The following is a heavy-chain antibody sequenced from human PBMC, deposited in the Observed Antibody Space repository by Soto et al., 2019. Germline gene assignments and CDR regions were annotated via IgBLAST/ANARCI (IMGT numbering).Heavy chain of an antibody. V-gene: IGHV3-33*01. CDR1: GFTFSSYG. D-gene: IGHD5-12*01. Sequence: QVQLVESGGGVVQPGRSLRLSCAASGFTFSSYGMHWVRQAPGKGLEWVAVIWYDGSNKYSADSVKGRFTIYRDNSKNTLYLQMNSLRAEDTAVYYCAREVVAAAYYYYGMDVWGQGTTVTVSS. CDR3: AREVVAAAYYYYGMDV. CDR2: IWYDGSNK. J-gene: IGHJ6*02.